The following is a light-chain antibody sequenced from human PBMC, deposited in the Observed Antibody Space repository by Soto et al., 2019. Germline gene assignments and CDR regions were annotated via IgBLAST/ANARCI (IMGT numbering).Light chain of an antibody. CDR1: QGVSSNY. Sequence: EIVLTQSPATLSLSPGERATLSCSASQGVSSNYLAWYQQRPGQAPGLLMYAESTRAPGIPDRFSGSASGTGFTLTISRLEPEDFAVYYCQQYNNWPFTFGQGTRLEI. CDR2: AES. V-gene: IGKV3D-20*02. J-gene: IGKJ5*01. CDR3: QQYNNWPFT.